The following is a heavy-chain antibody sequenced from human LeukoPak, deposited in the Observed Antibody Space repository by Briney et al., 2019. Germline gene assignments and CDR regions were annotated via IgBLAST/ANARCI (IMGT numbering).Heavy chain of an antibody. Sequence: GGSLRLSCAASGFISSYWMTWVRQAPGKGLEWVANIKQDGSERYYVDSVKGRFTISRDNAKNSLYLQMDSLRAEDTAVYYCAILRTASDDYWGQGPLVTVSS. CDR1: GFISSYW. V-gene: IGHV3-7*01. D-gene: IGHD6-13*01. J-gene: IGHJ4*02. CDR2: IKQDGSER. CDR3: AILRTASDDY.